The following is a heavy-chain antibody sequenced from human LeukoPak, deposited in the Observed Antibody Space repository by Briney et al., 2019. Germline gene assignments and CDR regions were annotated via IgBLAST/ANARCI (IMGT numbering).Heavy chain of an antibody. CDR2: INSDGSST. V-gene: IGHV3-74*01. J-gene: IGHJ4*02. CDR3: ARDLGGATGIDY. CDR1: RFAFSSYW. Sequence: GGSLRLSCAASRFAFSSYWMHWVRQAPGKGLVWVSRINSDGSSTSYADSVKGRFTISRDNAKNTLYLQMNSLRAEDTAVYFCARDLGGATGIDYWGQGTLVTVSS. D-gene: IGHD1-26*01.